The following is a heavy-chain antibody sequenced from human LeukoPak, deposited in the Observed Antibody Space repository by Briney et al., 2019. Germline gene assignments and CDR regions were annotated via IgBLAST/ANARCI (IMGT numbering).Heavy chain of an antibody. D-gene: IGHD2-2*01. CDR1: GGSICRYL. J-gene: IGHJ5*02. V-gene: IGHV4-4*07. CDR2: IYTSGST. CDR3: ARVSGPAALIRFDP. Sequence: SETLSLICTVSGGSICRYLWSWVGQPAGESLEWIGRIYTSGSTNYNPSLKSRVTMSVDTSKNQFSLKLSSVTAADTAVYYCARVSGPAALIRFDPWGQGTLVTVSS.